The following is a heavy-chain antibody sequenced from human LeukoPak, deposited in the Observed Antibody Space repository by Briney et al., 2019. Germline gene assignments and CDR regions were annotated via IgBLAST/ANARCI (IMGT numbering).Heavy chain of an antibody. V-gene: IGHV4-39*01. CDR3: ARTVVALYYYYYYYMDV. J-gene: IGHJ6*03. D-gene: IGHD2-15*01. CDR2: IYYSGST. Sequence: SETLSLTCTVSGGSISSSSYYWGWIRQPPEKGLEWIGSIYYSGSTYYNPSLKSRVTISVDTSKNQFSLKLSSVTAADTAVYYCARTVVALYYYYYYYMDVWGKGTTVTVSS. CDR1: GGSISSSSYY.